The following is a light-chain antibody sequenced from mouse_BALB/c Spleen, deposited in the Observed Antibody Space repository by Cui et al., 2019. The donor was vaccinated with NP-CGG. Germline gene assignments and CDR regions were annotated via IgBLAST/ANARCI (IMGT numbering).Light chain of an antibody. CDR3: ALWYSNHWV. V-gene: IGLV1*01. CDR2: GTN. CDR1: TGAVTTSNY. J-gene: IGLJ1*01. Sequence: AVVTPESAAPTSLGETVTLTCRSSTGAVTTSNYANWVQEKPDHLFTGLIGGTNNRAPGVPARFSGSLIGDKAALTITGAQTEDEAIYFCALWYSNHWVFGGGTKLTVL.